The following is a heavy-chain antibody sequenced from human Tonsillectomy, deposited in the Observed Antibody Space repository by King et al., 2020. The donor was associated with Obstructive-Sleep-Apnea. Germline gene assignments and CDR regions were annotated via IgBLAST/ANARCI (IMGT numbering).Heavy chain of an antibody. V-gene: IGHV3-30*02. CDR3: VKDGVAGYSYGADFDY. J-gene: IGHJ4*02. Sequence: QLVQSGGGVVQPGRSLRLSCAASGFTFSSYGMHWVRQAPGKGLEWVAFIRYDGSNKYYADSVKGRFTISRDNSKNTLYLQMNSLRAEDTAVYYCVKDGVAGYSYGADFDYWGQGTLVTVSS. CDR2: IRYDGSNK. D-gene: IGHD5-18*01. CDR1: GFTFSSYG.